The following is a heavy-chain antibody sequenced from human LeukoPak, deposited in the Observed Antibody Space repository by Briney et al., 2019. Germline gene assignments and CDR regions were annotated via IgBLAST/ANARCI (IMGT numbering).Heavy chain of an antibody. D-gene: IGHD3-22*01. V-gene: IGHV3-23*01. CDR3: AKDRSLYYYDSSGYFDY. CDR2: ISGSGGST. CDR1: GFTFSSYA. J-gene: IGHJ4*02. Sequence: GGSLRLSCAASGFTFSSYAMSWVRQAPGKGLEWVSAISGSGGSTYYADSVKGRLTISRDNSKNTLYLQMNSLRAEDTAVYYCAKDRSLYYYDSSGYFDYWGQGTLVTVSS.